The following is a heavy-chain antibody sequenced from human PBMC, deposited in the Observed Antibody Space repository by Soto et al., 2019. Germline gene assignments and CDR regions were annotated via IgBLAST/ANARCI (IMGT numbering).Heavy chain of an antibody. J-gene: IGHJ6*02. CDR1: GGTFSDST. V-gene: IGHV1-69*01. Sequence: QVQLVQSGAELRKPGSSVKVSCNASGGTFSDSTINWVRQAPGQRLEWMGGIIPIFDPANYAEKFQGRVTITADESTSTSFMEVSSLRSEDTAVYYCARNGTLSGYSYGMDVWGQGTMVTVSS. CDR2: IIPIFDPA. CDR3: ARNGTLSGYSYGMDV. D-gene: IGHD1-1*01.